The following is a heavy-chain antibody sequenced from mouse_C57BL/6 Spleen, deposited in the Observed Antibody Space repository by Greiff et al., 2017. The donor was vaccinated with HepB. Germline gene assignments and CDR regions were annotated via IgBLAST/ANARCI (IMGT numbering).Heavy chain of an antibody. CDR2: IDPETGGT. D-gene: IGHD2-12*01. V-gene: IGHV1-15*01. CDR3: TRYAIAMDY. J-gene: IGHJ4*01. CDR1: GYTFTDYE. Sequence: VQLQESGAELVRPGASVTLSCKASGYTFTDYEMHWVKQTPVHGLEWIGAIDPETGGTAYNQKFKGKAILTADKASSTAYMELRSLTSEDSAVYYCTRYAIAMDYWGQGTSVTVSS.